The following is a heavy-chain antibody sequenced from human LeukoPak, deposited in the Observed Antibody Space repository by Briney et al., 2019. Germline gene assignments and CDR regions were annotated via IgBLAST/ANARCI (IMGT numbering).Heavy chain of an antibody. V-gene: IGHV4-59*01. CDR3: AREDREDYSNYGGMYYFDY. Sequence: PSETLSLTCTVSGGSISSYYWSWIRQPPGKGLEWIGYIYYSGSTNYNPSLKSRVTISVDTSKNQFSLKLSSVTAADTAVYYCAREDREDYSNYGGMYYFDYWGQGTLVTVSS. J-gene: IGHJ4*02. CDR1: GGSISSYY. CDR2: IYYSGST. D-gene: IGHD4-11*01.